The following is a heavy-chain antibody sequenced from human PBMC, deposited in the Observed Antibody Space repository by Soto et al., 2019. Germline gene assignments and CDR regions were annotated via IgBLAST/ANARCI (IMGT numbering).Heavy chain of an antibody. CDR3: ARFSSQPLLSDIDY. D-gene: IGHD2-21*02. Sequence: ASVKVSCKASGYTFTSYDINWVRQATGQGLEWMGWMNPNSGYTAYAQKFQGRVTMTRNTSTSTAYMDLSSLRSDDTAVYYCARFSSQPLLSDIDYWAQGTLVTVS. CDR2: MNPNSGYT. J-gene: IGHJ4*02. V-gene: IGHV1-8*01. CDR1: GYTFTSYD.